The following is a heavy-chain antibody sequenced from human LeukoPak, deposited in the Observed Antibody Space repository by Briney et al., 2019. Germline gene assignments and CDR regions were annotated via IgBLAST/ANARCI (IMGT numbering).Heavy chain of an antibody. J-gene: IGHJ3*01. Sequence: GGSLRLSCADSGFSISSFPFNWVRQAPGKGLEWIAHIRRESEFISYADSVKGRFTISRDNGKKTLYLQMSSLRDEDTAVYFRVRDHDWAFDLWGQGTMVIVSS. CDR1: GFSISSFP. CDR3: VRDHDWAFDL. V-gene: IGHV3-48*02. CDR2: IRRESEFI. D-gene: IGHD3-9*01.